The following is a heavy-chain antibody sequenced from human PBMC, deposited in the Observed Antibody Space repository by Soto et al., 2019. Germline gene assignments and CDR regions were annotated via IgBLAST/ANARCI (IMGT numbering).Heavy chain of an antibody. D-gene: IGHD4-17*01. CDR3: ARGHDYGDYGFDY. CDR2: ISYDGSNK. Sequence: PGGSLRLSCAASGFTFSSYAMHWVRQAPGEGLEWVAVISYDGSNKYYADSVKGRFTISRDNSKNTLYLQMNSLRAEDTAVYYCARGHDYGDYGFDYWGQGTLVTVSS. V-gene: IGHV3-30-3*01. CDR1: GFTFSSYA. J-gene: IGHJ4*02.